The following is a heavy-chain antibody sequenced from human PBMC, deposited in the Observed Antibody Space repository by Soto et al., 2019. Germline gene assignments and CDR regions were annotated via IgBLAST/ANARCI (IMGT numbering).Heavy chain of an antibody. V-gene: IGHV4-31*03. CDR2: IYYSGST. CDR3: ARDFLAARPGYYYGMDV. J-gene: IGHJ6*02. D-gene: IGHD6-6*01. CDR1: GGSISSGGYY. Sequence: LSLTCTVSGGSISSGGYYWSWIRQHPGKGLEWIGYIYYSGSTYYNPSLKSRVTISVDTSKNQFSLKLSSVTAADTAVYYCARDFLAARPGYYYGMDVWGQGTTVTVSS.